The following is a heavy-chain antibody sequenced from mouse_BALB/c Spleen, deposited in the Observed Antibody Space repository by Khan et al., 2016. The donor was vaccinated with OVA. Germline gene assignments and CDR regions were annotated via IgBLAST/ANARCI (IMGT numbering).Heavy chain of an antibody. CDR3: AKETWGNFVAMDY. CDR1: GFSLTSNG. CDR2: IWGDGST. D-gene: IGHD2-1*01. V-gene: IGHV2-3*01. Sequence: QMQLEESGPGLVAPSQSLSITCTVSGFSLTSNGVSWVRQPPGKGLEWLGVIWGDGSTNYHSVLKSRLSISKDDSKSQVFLKVNSLHIDDTATYYCAKETWGNFVAMDYWGQGTSVTVSS. J-gene: IGHJ4*01.